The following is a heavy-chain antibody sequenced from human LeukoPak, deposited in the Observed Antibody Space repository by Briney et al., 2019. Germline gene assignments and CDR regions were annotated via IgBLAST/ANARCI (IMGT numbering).Heavy chain of an antibody. V-gene: IGHV4-38-2*02. Sequence: PSETLSLTCTVSGYSISSGYYWSWIRQPPGKGLEWIGEINHSGSTNYNPSLKSRVTISVDTSKNQFSLKLSSVTAADTAVYYCARVTMVRGVTDKEGIDYWGQGTLVTVSS. CDR3: ARVTMVRGVTDKEGIDY. CDR2: INHSGST. D-gene: IGHD3-10*01. CDR1: GYSISSGYY. J-gene: IGHJ4*02.